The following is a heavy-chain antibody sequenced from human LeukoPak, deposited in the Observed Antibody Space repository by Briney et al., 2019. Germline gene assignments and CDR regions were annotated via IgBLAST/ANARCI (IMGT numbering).Heavy chain of an antibody. D-gene: IGHD3-3*01. J-gene: IGHJ4*02. Sequence: SGGSLRLSCAASGFTFSDYYMSWIRQAPGKGLEWVLYISSSGSTIYYADSVKGRFTISRDNARNSLYLQMNSLRAEDTAVYYCARDPYDFWSGLGTPDYWGQGTLVTVSS. V-gene: IGHV3-11*01. CDR2: ISSSGSTI. CDR3: ARDPYDFWSGLGTPDY. CDR1: GFTFSDYY.